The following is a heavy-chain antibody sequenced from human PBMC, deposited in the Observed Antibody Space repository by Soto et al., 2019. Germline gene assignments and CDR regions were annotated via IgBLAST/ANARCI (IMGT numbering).Heavy chain of an antibody. D-gene: IGHD2-15*01. V-gene: IGHV4-59*01. CDR3: ARGHLGITTTGTWYDFDY. J-gene: IGHJ4*02. CDR2: IYYSGRT. Sequence: TLSLTCTVSGDSISSYYWTWIRQPPGKGLEYIGYIYYSGRTYYNPSLKSRVTISVDTSKNQFSLKLSSVTAADTAVYYCARGHLGITTTGTWYDFDYWGQGTLVTVSS. CDR1: GDSISSYY.